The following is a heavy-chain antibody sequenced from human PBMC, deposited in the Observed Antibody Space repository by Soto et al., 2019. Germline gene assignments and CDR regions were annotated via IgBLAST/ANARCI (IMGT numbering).Heavy chain of an antibody. Sequence: GGSLRLSCAASGFTFSSYAMSWVRQAPGKGLAWVSAISGSGGSTYYADSVKGRFTISRDNSKNTLYLQMNSLRAEDTAVYYCAKASPSIAARPEYFQHWGQGTLVTVSS. CDR1: GFTFSSYA. D-gene: IGHD6-6*01. J-gene: IGHJ1*01. V-gene: IGHV3-23*01. CDR3: AKASPSIAARPEYFQH. CDR2: ISGSGGST.